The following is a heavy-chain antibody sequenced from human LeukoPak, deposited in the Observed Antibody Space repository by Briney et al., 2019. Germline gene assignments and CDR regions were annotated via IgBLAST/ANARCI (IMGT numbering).Heavy chain of an antibody. CDR3: ARLYSTSYGMDV. V-gene: IGHV3-66*04. J-gene: IGHJ6*02. CDR2: IYSGGST. CDR1: GFTVSSNY. Sequence: GGSLRLSCAASGFTVSSNYMSWVRQAPGKGLEWVSAIYSGGSTYYADSVKGRFTISRDNSKNTLYLQMNSLRAEDTAVYYCARLYSTSYGMDVWGQGTTVTVSS. D-gene: IGHD6-13*01.